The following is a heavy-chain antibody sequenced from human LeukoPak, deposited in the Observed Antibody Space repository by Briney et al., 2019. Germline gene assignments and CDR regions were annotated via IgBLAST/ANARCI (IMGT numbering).Heavy chain of an antibody. CDR1: GGSISTYY. D-gene: IGHD1-14*01. Sequence: SETLSLTCTVSGGSISTYYWSWIRQPAGKGLEWIGRIYTSGSTNYNPSLKSRVTMPVDTSKNQFSLKLSSVTAADTAVYYCAGNPYLSPGDFDPWGQGTLVTVSS. J-gene: IGHJ5*02. CDR2: IYTSGST. V-gene: IGHV4-4*07. CDR3: AGNPYLSPGDFDP.